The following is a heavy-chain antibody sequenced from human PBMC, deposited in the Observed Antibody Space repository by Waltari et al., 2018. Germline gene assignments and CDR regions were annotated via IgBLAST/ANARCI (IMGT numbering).Heavy chain of an antibody. J-gene: IGHJ4*02. CDR3: TIGGVGYGNFEY. CDR2: IYTRASYT. CDR1: GFAFSSYW. D-gene: IGHD5-12*01. Sequence: EVQLVESGGDLVQPGGSLRLSCAASGFAFSSYWMHWVRQTPGKGLVVVSRIYTRASYTYYADSVKGRLTISRDNAKNTLYLQMNSRRVEDTAVYYCTIGGVGYGNFEYWGLGTLVTVSS. V-gene: IGHV3-74*01.